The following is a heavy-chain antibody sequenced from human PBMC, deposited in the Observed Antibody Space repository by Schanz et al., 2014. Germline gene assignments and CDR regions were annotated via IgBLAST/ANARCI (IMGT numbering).Heavy chain of an antibody. CDR2: IYSGGST. V-gene: IGHV3-53*01. CDR1: GFTVSSNY. D-gene: IGHD7-27*01. CDR3: ARENLNWEAFDI. Sequence: VQLVESGGGLIQPGGSLRLSCAASGFTVSSNYMSWVRQAPGKGLEWVSVIYSGGSTYYADSVKGRFTISRDNAKNSLYLEMTSLRGEDTAVYYCARENLNWEAFDIWGQGTVVTVSS. J-gene: IGHJ3*02.